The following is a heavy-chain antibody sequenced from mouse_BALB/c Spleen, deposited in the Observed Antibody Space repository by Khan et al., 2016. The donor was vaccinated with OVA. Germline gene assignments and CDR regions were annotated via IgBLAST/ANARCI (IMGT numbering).Heavy chain of an antibody. CDR2: ISYSGST. CDR3: ASGRLLLRYPDYFDY. D-gene: IGHD1-1*01. Sequence: EVQLVETGPGLLKPSQSLSLTCTVTGYSITSDYAWNWIRQFPGNKLEWIAYISYSGSTTYSPSLRSRISITRDTSKNQFFLQLNSVTTEDTATYCCASGRLLLRYPDYFDYWGQGTTLTVSS. J-gene: IGHJ2*01. V-gene: IGHV3-2*02. CDR1: GYSITSDYA.